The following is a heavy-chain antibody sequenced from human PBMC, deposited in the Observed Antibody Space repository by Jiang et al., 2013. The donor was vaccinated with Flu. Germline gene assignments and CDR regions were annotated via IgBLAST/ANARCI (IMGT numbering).Heavy chain of an antibody. CDR1: GFALRSYG. CDR3: ARGAPIFDPNIAAEYYFDY. J-gene: IGHJ4*02. Sequence: QLLESGGGVVQPGRSLRLSCAASGFALRSYGMHWVRQAPGKGLEWVAFISYDGGDKYYADSVKGRFTISRDNSKNTLYLQMNSLRAEDTAVYYCARGAPIFDPNIAAEYYFDYWGQGTLVTVSS. CDR2: ISYDGGDK. V-gene: IGHV3-30-3*01. D-gene: IGHD6-13*01.